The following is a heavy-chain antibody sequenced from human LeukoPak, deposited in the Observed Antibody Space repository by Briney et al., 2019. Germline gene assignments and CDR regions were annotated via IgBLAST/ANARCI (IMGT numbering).Heavy chain of an antibody. CDR3: ARDAIGQQLVFDNWFDP. CDR2: IIPIFGTA. V-gene: IGHV1-69*13. D-gene: IGHD6-13*01. J-gene: IGHJ5*02. CDR1: GGTFSSYA. Sequence: ASVKVSCKASGGTFSSYAISWVRQAPGQGLEWMGGIIPIFGTANYAQKFQGRVTITADESTSTAYMELSSLRSEDTAVCYCARDAIGQQLVFDNWFDPWGQGTLVTVSS.